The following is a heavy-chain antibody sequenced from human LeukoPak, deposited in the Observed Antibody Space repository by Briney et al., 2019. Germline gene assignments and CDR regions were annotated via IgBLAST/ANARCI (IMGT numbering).Heavy chain of an antibody. CDR2: ISSSSSYI. D-gene: IGHD3-22*01. J-gene: IGHJ6*03. Sequence: GGSLRLSCAASGFTFSSYSMNWVRQAPGKGLEWVSSISSSSSYIYYADSVKGRFTISRDNAKNSLYLQMNSLRAEDTAVYYCARVADYYDSSGYYHYYYMDVWGKGTTVTVSS. CDR3: ARVADYYDSSGYYHYYYMDV. CDR1: GFTFSSYS. V-gene: IGHV3-21*01.